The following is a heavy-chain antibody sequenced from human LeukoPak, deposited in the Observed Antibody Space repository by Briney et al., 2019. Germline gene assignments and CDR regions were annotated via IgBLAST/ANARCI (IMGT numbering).Heavy chain of an antibody. CDR2: ISGSGGST. Sequence: GGSLRLSCAASGFTFSSYAMSWVRQAPGKGLEWVSAISGSGGSTYYADSVKGRFTISRDNSKNTLYLQMNSLRAEDTAVYYCAKTKYSYGTSKGLFFDYWGQGTLVTVSS. V-gene: IGHV3-23*01. CDR1: GFTFSSYA. CDR3: AKTKYSYGTSKGLFFDY. D-gene: IGHD5-18*01. J-gene: IGHJ4*02.